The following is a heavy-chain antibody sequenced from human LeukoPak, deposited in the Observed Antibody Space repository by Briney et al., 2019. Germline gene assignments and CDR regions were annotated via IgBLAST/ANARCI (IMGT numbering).Heavy chain of an antibody. D-gene: IGHD6-19*01. CDR2: IDPSSTYI. J-gene: IGHJ3*02. V-gene: IGHV3-21*01. Sequence: GGSLRLSCAASGFTFRSYSMNWVRQAPGKGLEWVSAIDPSSTYIYYADSVKGRFTISRDNSKNTLYLQMNSLRAEDTAVYYCAKDLVEQWADWGHDAFDIWGQGTMVTVSS. CDR3: AKDLVEQWADWGHDAFDI. CDR1: GFTFRSYS.